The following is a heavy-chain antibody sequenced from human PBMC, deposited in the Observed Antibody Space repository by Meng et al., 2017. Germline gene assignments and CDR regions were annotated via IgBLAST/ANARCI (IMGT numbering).Heavy chain of an antibody. CDR2: LLYDGSNK. J-gene: IGHJ6*02. CDR3: ARGQFSSSWYRGYYYYGMDV. V-gene: IGHV3-30*04. Sequence: GESLKISCAASGFTFSSYAMHRVRQAPGKGLEWVAVLLYDGSNKYYADSVKGRFTISRDNSKNTLYLQMNSLRAGNTAVYYCARGQFSSSWYRGYYYYGMDVWGQGTTVTVSS. CDR1: GFTFSSYA. D-gene: IGHD6-13*01.